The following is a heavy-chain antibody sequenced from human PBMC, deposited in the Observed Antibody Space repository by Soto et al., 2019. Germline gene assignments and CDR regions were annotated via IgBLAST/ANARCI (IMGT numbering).Heavy chain of an antibody. CDR1: GDSVSSGTYF. D-gene: IGHD1-26*01. CDR2: IYHSGST. V-gene: IGHV4-61*01. CDR3: ARVSGSYYYGMDV. J-gene: IGHJ6*02. Sequence: SETLSLTCTVSGDSVSSGTYFWSWIRQPPGKGLEWIGEIYHSGSTNYNPSLKSRVTISVDKSKNQFSLKLSSVTAADTAVYYCARVSGSYYYGMDVWGQGTTVTVSS.